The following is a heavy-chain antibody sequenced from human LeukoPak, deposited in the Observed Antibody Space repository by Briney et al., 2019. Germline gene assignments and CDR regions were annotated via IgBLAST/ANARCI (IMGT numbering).Heavy chain of an antibody. CDR1: GYTLTELS. CDR2: INPSGGST. V-gene: IGHV1-46*01. J-gene: IGHJ4*02. D-gene: IGHD1-14*01. CDR3: ARGIGKGITGTGGHLNY. Sequence: ASVKVSCKVSGYTLTELSMHWVRQAPGQGLEWMGIINPSGGSTSYAQKFQGRVTMTRDTSTSTVYMELSSLRSEDTAVYYCARGIGKGITGTGGHLNYWGQGTLVTVSS.